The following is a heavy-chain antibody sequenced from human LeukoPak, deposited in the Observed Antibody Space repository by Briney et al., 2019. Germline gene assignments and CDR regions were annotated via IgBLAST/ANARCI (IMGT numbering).Heavy chain of an antibody. V-gene: IGHV4-61*02. J-gene: IGHJ4*02. CDR1: GGSISSGSYY. CDR3: ARRSNYYDSSGYFY. CDR2: IYTSGST. Sequence: SQTLSLTCTVSGGSISSGSYYWSWIRQPAGKGLEWIGRIYTSGSTNYNPSLKSRVTISVDTSKNQFSLKLSSVTAADTAVYYCARRSNYYDSSGYFYWGQGTLVTVSS. D-gene: IGHD3-22*01.